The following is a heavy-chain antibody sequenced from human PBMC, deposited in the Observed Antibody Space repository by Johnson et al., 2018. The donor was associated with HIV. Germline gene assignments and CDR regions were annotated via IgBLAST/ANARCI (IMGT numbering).Heavy chain of an antibody. Sequence: VQLVESGGGLIQPGGSLGLSCAASGFNVSTNNMNWVRQAPGQGLEWVSVIYSGGSTYYADSVKGRFTISRDNSKNTLYLQMNSLRAEDTAVYYCAREMAATNAWALDIWGQGTMVTVSS. CDR3: AREMAATNAWALDI. J-gene: IGHJ3*02. CDR2: IYSGGST. CDR1: GFNVSTNN. V-gene: IGHV3-53*01. D-gene: IGHD5-24*01.